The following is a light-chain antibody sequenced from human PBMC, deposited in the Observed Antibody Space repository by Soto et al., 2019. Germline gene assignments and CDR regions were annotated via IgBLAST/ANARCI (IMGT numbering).Light chain of an antibody. Sequence: DIQMTQAPSAVSASVGDRVTITCRASQHISRKLAWYQQKPGQAPKLLIYAASNFQIGVPSRFIGSGFGTDFSLTISSLQPEDFATYYCQQSYSFPFTFGQGTKLEIK. J-gene: IGKJ2*01. CDR1: QHISRK. CDR3: QQSYSFPFT. V-gene: IGKV1-12*01. CDR2: AAS.